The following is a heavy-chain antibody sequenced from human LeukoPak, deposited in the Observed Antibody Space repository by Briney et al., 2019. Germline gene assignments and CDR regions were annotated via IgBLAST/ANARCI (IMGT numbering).Heavy chain of an antibody. CDR2: ISSSSSYT. D-gene: IGHD5-18*01. CDR3: ASRGYSYGPPDY. J-gene: IGHJ4*02. V-gene: IGHV3-11*06. CDR1: GFSFSDYY. Sequence: WGSLRLSCAASGFSFSDYYMSWIRQAPGKGLEWVSYISSSSSYTNYADSVKGRFTISRDNAKNSLYLQMNSLRAEDTAVYYCASRGYSYGPPDYWGQGTLVTVSS.